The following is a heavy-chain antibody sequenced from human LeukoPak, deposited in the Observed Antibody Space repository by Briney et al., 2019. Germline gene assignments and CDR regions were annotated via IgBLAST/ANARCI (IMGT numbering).Heavy chain of an antibody. CDR3: ARDHYDRRGYYYVGDY. D-gene: IGHD3-22*01. V-gene: IGHV4-4*07. Sequence: SETLSLTCTVSGGSISNYYWSWIRQPAGKTLEWIGRIYSSGSTNYNPSLKSRVTMSVDTSKNQFSLKLSSVTAADTAVYYCARDHYDRRGYYYVGDYWGQGTLVTVSS. J-gene: IGHJ4*02. CDR2: IYSSGST. CDR1: GGSISNYY.